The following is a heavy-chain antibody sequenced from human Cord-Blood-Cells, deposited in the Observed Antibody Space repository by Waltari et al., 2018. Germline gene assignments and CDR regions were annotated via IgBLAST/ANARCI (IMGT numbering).Heavy chain of an antibody. CDR2: IYYSGST. Sequence: QLQLQESGPGLVKPSETLSLTCTVSGGSISSSSYYWGWIRQPPGKGLEWIGSIYYSGSTYYNPSLKIRVTISVDTAKNQFSLKLSSVTAADTAVYYCARLRAGGHYFDYWGQGTLVTVSS. CDR3: ARLRAGGHYFDY. V-gene: IGHV4-39*01. D-gene: IGHD3-16*01. CDR1: GGSISSSSYY. J-gene: IGHJ4*02.